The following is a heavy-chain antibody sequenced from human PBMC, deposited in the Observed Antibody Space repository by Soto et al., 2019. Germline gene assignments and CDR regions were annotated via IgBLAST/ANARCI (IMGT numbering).Heavy chain of an antibody. CDR3: ARDPLGGGDLKNDAFDM. Sequence: EVQLVESGGGLIQPGGSLRLSCAVSGFTVSRNYINWVRQAPGKGLEWVSVIYSGGSTYYADSVKGRFTISRDNSKNSLCLQMDRLRVEDTAVYYCARDPLGGGDLKNDAFDMWGQGTMVTVSS. V-gene: IGHV3-53*01. CDR2: IYSGGST. J-gene: IGHJ3*02. D-gene: IGHD3-16*01. CDR1: GFTVSRNY.